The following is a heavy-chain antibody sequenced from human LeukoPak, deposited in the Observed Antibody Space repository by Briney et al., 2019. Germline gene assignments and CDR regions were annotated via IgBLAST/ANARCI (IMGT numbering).Heavy chain of an antibody. CDR1: DGSISSYY. CDR2: IYYSGST. V-gene: IGHV4-59*01. D-gene: IGHD6-6*01. Sequence: SETLSLTCTVSDGSISSYYWSWIRQPPGKGLEWIGYIYYSGSTNYNPSLKSRVTISVDTSKNQFSLKLSSVTAADTAVYYCARGDTSSIAARPGWFDPWGQGTLVTVSS. CDR3: ARGDTSSIAARPGWFDP. J-gene: IGHJ5*02.